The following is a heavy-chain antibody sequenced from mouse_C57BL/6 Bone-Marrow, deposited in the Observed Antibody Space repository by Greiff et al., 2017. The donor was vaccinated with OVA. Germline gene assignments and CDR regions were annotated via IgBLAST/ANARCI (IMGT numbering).Heavy chain of an antibody. CDR1: GYTFTSYW. J-gene: IGHJ3*01. CDR3: ARSGDYGFAY. CDR2: IYPSDSET. D-gene: IGHD2-4*01. Sequence: VQLQQPGAELVRPGSSVKLSCKASGYTFTSYWLDWVKQRPGQGLEWIGNIYPSDSETHYNHKFKDKATLTLDKSSSTAYMQLSSLTSEDSAVYYCARSGDYGFAYWGQGTLVTVSA. V-gene: IGHV1-61*01.